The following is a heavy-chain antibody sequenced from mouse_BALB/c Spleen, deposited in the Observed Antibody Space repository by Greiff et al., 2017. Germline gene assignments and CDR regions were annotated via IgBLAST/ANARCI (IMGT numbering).Heavy chain of an antibody. CDR3: ARVGYGYHYFDY. D-gene: IGHD2-2*01. CDR2: INSNGGST. Sequence: EVQGVESGGGLVQPGGSLKLSCAASGFTFSSYGMSWVRQTPDKRLELVATINSNGGSTYYPDSVKGRFTISRDNAKNTLYLQMSSLKSEDTAMYYCARVGYGYHYFDYWGQGTTLRVSS. CDR1: GFTFSSYG. V-gene: IGHV5-6-3*01. J-gene: IGHJ2*01.